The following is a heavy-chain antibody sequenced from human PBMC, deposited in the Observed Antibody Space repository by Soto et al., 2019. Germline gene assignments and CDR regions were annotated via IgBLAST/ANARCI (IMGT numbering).Heavy chain of an antibody. Sequence: GGSLRLSCAASGFTFSSYGMHWVRQAPGKGLEWVAVISYDGSNKYYADSVKGRFTISRDNSKNTLYLQMNSLRAEDTAVYYCAKSLSGSPAYWGQGTLVTVSS. CDR3: AKSLSGSPAY. J-gene: IGHJ4*02. D-gene: IGHD1-26*01. V-gene: IGHV3-30*18. CDR2: ISYDGSNK. CDR1: GFTFSSYG.